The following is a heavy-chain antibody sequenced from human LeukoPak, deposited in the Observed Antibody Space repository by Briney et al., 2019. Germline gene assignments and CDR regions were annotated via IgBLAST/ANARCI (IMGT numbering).Heavy chain of an antibody. J-gene: IGHJ4*02. CDR3: ARDPGRGGKALMDF. Sequence: KPSETLSLTCTVSGGSMSSDYWCWIRQSPGMGLEWIGYFKHDGSTGYNPSLKSRATISVDRSKNLFSLKVNSVTAADTAVYYCARDPGRGGKALMDFWGQGTLVTVSS. V-gene: IGHV4-59*01. CDR1: GGSMSSDY. D-gene: IGHD3-16*01. CDR2: FKHDGST.